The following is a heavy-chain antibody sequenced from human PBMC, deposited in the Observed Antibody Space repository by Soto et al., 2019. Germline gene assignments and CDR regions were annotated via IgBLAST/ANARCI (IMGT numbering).Heavy chain of an antibody. V-gene: IGHV3-23*01. Sequence: EVQLLESGGELIQPGGSLRLSCAASGFTFSSYAMSWVRQAPGKGLGWVSAISSSGGSTFYADSVKGRFTISRDNSRNTLYLQMNSLRAEDTAIYYCAKYQPMTQPRPYFDYWGQGTLVNVSS. CDR2: ISSSGGST. D-gene: IGHD3-22*01. CDR3: AKYQPMTQPRPYFDY. CDR1: GFTFSSYA. J-gene: IGHJ4*02.